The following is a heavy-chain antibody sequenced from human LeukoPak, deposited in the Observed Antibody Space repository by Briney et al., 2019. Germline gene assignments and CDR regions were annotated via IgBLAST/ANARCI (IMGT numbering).Heavy chain of an antibody. J-gene: IGHJ6*02. D-gene: IGHD6-13*01. CDR1: GGSFSGYY. CDR2: INHSGST. V-gene: IGHV4-34*01. CDR3: ARSYSSYYYYYGMDV. Sequence: PSETLSLTCAVYGGSFSGYYWSWIRQPPGKGLEWIGEINHSGSTNYNPSLKSRVTISVDTSKNQFSLKLSSVTAADTAVYYCARSYSSYYYYYGMDVWGPGTTVTVSS.